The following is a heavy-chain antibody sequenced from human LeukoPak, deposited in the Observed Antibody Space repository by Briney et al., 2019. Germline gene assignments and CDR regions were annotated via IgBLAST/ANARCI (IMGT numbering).Heavy chain of an antibody. Sequence: GGSLRLSCAASGFTFSSYAMSWVRQAPGKGPEWVSVISGSGGSTYYADSVKGRFTISRDNSKNTLYLQMNSLRAEDTAVYYCAKAFEYSSSSGIDYWGQGTLVTVSS. D-gene: IGHD6-6*01. J-gene: IGHJ4*02. CDR1: GFTFSSYA. V-gene: IGHV3-23*01. CDR3: AKAFEYSSSSGIDY. CDR2: ISGSGGST.